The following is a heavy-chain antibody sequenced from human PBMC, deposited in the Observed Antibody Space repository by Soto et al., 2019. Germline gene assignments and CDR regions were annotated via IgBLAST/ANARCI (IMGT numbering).Heavy chain of an antibody. Sequence: SETLSLTCTVSGGSISSGGYYWNWIRQHPGKGLEWIGYIFYRGSTYYNPSLKSRLTISVDTSKNQFSLKLSSVTAADTAVYYCAREGTTVWAPFDSWGQGTLVTVSS. CDR1: GGSISSGGYY. D-gene: IGHD1-1*01. CDR2: IFYRGST. CDR3: AREGTTVWAPFDS. V-gene: IGHV4-31*03. J-gene: IGHJ5*01.